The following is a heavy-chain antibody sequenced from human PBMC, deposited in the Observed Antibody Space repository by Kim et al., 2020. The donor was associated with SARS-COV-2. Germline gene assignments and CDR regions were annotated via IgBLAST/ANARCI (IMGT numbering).Heavy chain of an antibody. CDR1: GYSFTSYW. D-gene: IGHD2-2*01. V-gene: IGHV5-10-1*01. CDR3: TRRAPAIGTEGHSDY. J-gene: IGHJ4*02. CDR2: IDPSDAYT. Sequence: GESLKISCKGSGYSFTSYWITWVRQMPGKGLEWMGRIDPSDAYTKYSPSFQGHVTMSADKSIRTAYLQWSSLRASDTAMYYCTRRAPAIGTEGHSDYWGQGTLVTVSS.